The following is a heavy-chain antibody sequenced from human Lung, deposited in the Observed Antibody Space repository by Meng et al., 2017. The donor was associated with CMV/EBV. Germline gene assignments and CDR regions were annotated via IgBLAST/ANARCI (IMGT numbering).Heavy chain of an antibody. CDR1: GFTFSSYA. V-gene: IGHV3-23*01. CDR2: ISGSGGST. CDR3: AKDQSSWYGTGDDNWFDP. Sequence: SXAASGFTFSSYAMSWVRQAPGKGLEWVSAISGSGGSTYYADSVKGRFTISRDNSKNTLYLQMNSLRAEDTAVYYCAKDQSSWYGTGDDNWFDPWGQGTLVXVSS. D-gene: IGHD6-13*01. J-gene: IGHJ5*02.